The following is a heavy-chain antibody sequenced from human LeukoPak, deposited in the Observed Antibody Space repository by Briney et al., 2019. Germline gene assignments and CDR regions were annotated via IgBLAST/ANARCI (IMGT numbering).Heavy chain of an antibody. CDR1: GFTFSNYW. J-gene: IGHJ4*02. CDR2: INQDGSEK. Sequence: GGSLRLPCAASGFTFSNYWMSWVRQAPGKGLEWVANINQDGSEKYYVDSVKGRFTISRDNAKNSVNLQMNSLRAEDTALYYCARDGIDYWGQGTLVTVSS. V-gene: IGHV3-7*04. D-gene: IGHD1-26*01. CDR3: ARDGIDY.